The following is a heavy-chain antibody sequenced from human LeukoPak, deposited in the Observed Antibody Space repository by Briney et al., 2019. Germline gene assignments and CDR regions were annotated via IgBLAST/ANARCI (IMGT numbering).Heavy chain of an antibody. CDR2: IYYSGST. Sequence: PSETLSLTCTVSGGSISSYYWSWIRQPPGKGLEWIGYIYYSGSTNYNPSLKSRVTISVDTSKNQFSLKLSSVTAADTAVYYCSSLVTKYGSGSYYFDHWGQGTLVTVSS. CDR1: GGSISSYY. J-gene: IGHJ4*02. V-gene: IGHV4-59*01. CDR3: SSLVTKYGSGSYYFDH. D-gene: IGHD3-10*01.